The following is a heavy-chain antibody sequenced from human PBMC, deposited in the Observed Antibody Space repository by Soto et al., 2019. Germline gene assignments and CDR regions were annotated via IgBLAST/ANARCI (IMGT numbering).Heavy chain of an antibody. V-gene: IGHV3-23*01. CDR1: GFTFSSYA. CDR2: ISGSGDTT. Sequence: PGGSLRLFGAVSGFTFSSYAMTWFRQAPGKGVACVSRISGSGDTTSYADSVRGRLTISRDNGKHTLFLQMNSLRAEDTATYYCASAGGVTYYSDRSGYYPLHYWGEGTLVTVS. D-gene: IGHD3-22*01. CDR3: ASAGGVTYYSDRSGYYPLHY. J-gene: IGHJ4*02.